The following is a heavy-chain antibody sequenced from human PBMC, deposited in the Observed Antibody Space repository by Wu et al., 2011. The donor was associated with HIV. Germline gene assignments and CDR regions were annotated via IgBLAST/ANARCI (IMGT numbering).Heavy chain of an antibody. J-gene: IGHJ2*01. CDR2: NSGGT. CDR3: AIRNTSSAWYFDL. V-gene: IGHV1-2*02. Sequence: NSGGTNYAQKFQGRVTMTRDTSISSAYLELSGLTSDDTAVYYCAIRNTSSAWYFDLWGRGSLVTVSS. D-gene: IGHD6-6*01.